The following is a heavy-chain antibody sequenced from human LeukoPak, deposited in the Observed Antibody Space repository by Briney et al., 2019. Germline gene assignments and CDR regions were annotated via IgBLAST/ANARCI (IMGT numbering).Heavy chain of an antibody. Sequence: GGSLRLSCAASGVTFNSYAMGWVRQFPGKGLEWVSAISGSGGSTYYADSVKGRFTISRDNSKNTLYLQMNSLRAEDTAVYYCALRRGYSYGPFDYWGQGTLVTVSS. CDR2: ISGSGGST. CDR1: GVTFNSYA. CDR3: ALRRGYSYGPFDY. V-gene: IGHV3-23*01. D-gene: IGHD5-18*01. J-gene: IGHJ4*02.